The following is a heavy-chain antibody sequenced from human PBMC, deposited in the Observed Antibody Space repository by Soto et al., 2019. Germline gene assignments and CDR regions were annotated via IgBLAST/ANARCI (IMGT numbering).Heavy chain of an antibody. V-gene: IGHV4-39*01. CDR1: GGSISSSSYY. Sequence: SETLSLTCTVSGGSISSSSYYWGWIRQPQGKGLEWIGSIYYSGSTYYNPSLKSRVTISVDTSKNQFSLKLSSVTAADTAVYYCAGGRSLGYYFDYWGQGTLVTVSS. CDR2: IYYSGST. J-gene: IGHJ4*02. CDR3: AGGRSLGYYFDY. D-gene: IGHD3-16*01.